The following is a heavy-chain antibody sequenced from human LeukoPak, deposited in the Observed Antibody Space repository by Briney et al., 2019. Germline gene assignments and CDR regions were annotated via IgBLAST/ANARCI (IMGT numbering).Heavy chain of an antibody. Sequence: PGGSLRLSCAASGFTFSLYWMHWVRQAPGKGLEWVAVISYDGSNKYYADSVKGRFTISRDNSKNTLYLQMNSLRAEDTAVYYCARGFDTAADYWGQGTLVTVSS. CDR3: ARGFDTAADY. J-gene: IGHJ4*02. V-gene: IGHV3-30-3*01. CDR2: ISYDGSNK. D-gene: IGHD3-10*01. CDR1: GFTFSLYW.